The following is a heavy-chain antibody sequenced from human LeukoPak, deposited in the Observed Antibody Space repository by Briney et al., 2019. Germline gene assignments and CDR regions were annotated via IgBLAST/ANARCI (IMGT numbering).Heavy chain of an antibody. CDR1: GFIFSSYW. J-gene: IGHJ1*01. CDR3: ARVPMVRGVPLYFQH. Sequence: PGGSLRLSCAASGFIFSSYWVTWVRQAPGKGLEWVANMYQDGSEKYYVDSVKGRFTISRDNAKNSLYLQMNSLRAKDTAVYYCARVPMVRGVPLYFQHWGQGTLVTVSS. V-gene: IGHV3-7*01. CDR2: MYQDGSEK. D-gene: IGHD3-10*01.